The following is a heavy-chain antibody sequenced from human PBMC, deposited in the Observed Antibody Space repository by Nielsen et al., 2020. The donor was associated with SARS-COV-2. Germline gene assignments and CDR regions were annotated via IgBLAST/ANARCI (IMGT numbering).Heavy chain of an antibody. D-gene: IGHD3-22*01. CDR1: GFTFSNYG. CDR3: AKEGYYDSSGYLDY. Sequence: SLKISCAASGFTFSNYGMHWVRQAPGKGLEWVSGISWNSGSIGYADSVKGRFTISRDNAKNSLYLQMNSLRAEDTALYYCAKEGYYDSSGYLDYWGQGTLVTVSS. J-gene: IGHJ4*02. V-gene: IGHV3-9*01. CDR2: ISWNSGSI.